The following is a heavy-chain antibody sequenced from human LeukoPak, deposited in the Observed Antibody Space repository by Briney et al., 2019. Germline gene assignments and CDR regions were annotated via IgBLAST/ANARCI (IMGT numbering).Heavy chain of an antibody. CDR1: GYTFTSYG. D-gene: IGHD2-2*01. V-gene: IGHV1-2*02. J-gene: IGHJ4*02. Sequence: ASVKVSCKASGYTFTSYGISWVRQAPGQGFEWMGWINPYSGGTNYAQKFQGRVTMTRDTSISTAYMELSRLRSDDTAVYYCVRDRTKYCSSTSCPLDYWGQGTLVTVSS. CDR3: VRDRTKYCSSTSCPLDY. CDR2: INPYSGGT.